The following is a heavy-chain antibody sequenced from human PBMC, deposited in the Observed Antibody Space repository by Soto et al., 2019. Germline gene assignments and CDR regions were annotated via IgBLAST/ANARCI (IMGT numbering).Heavy chain of an antibody. V-gene: IGHV3-49*03. Sequence: PGGSLRLSCTTPGFTFGDYAMGWFRQAPGKGLEWVGFIRSKGYGGTTQYAASVKGRFTISRDDSESIAYLQMDSLKTEDTALYYCARVGSASLMVVVIADHWGQGTQVTVSS. CDR1: GFTFGDYA. J-gene: IGHJ4*02. CDR2: IRSKGYGGTT. D-gene: IGHD3-22*01. CDR3: ARVGSASLMVVVIADH.